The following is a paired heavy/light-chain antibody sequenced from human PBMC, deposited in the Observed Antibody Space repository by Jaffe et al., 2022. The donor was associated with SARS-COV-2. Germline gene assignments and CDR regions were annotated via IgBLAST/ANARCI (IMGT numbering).Light chain of an antibody. CDR1: KLGDKY. J-gene: IGLJ3*02. Sequence: SYELTQPPSVSVSPGQTASITCSGDKLGDKYACWYQQKPGQSPVLVIYQDSKRPSGIPERFSGSNSGNTATLTISGTQAMDEADYYCQAWDSSTAEVFGGGTKLTVL. V-gene: IGLV3-1*01. CDR3: QAWDSSTAEV. CDR2: QDS.
Heavy chain of an antibody. V-gene: IGHV2-5*02. CDR2: IYWDDDK. CDR3: AHSTLDDYYDSSGRDAFDI. D-gene: IGHD3-22*01. J-gene: IGHJ3*02. Sequence: QITLKESGPTLVKPTQTLTLTCTFSGFSLSTSGVGVGWIRQPPGKALEWLALIYWDDDKRYSPSLKSRLTITKDTSKNQVVLTMTNMDPVDTATYYCAHSTLDDYYDSSGRDAFDIWGQGTMVTVSS. CDR1: GFSLSTSGVG.